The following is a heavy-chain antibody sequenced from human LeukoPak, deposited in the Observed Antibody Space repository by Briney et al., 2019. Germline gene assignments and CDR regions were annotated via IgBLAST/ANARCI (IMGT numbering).Heavy chain of an antibody. J-gene: IGHJ3*02. Sequence: GASVKFSCKASGYTSTSPDINWVRQATGRGLEWLGWMNPRDNTGYAQKFQGRVTLTRDKSINTAYMELSSLRSEDTAVYYCARYTQHYGFDIWGQGTMVTVSA. V-gene: IGHV1-8*01. CDR2: MNPRDNT. D-gene: IGHD3-3*02. CDR3: ARYTQHYGFDI. CDR1: GYTSTSPD.